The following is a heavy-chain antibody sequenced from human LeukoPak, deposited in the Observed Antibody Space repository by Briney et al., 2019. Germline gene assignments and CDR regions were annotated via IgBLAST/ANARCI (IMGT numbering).Heavy chain of an antibody. CDR3: ARERSYYDSRGYYTPYYFDY. Sequence: SETLSLTCTVSGGSISSYYWSWIRQPPGKGLEWIGYIYYSGSTNYNPSLKSRVTVSVDTSKDQFSLMLTSVTAADTAVYYCARERSYYDSRGYYTPYYFDYWGQGTLVTVSS. D-gene: IGHD3-22*01. J-gene: IGHJ4*02. V-gene: IGHV4-59*01. CDR2: IYYSGST. CDR1: GGSISSYY.